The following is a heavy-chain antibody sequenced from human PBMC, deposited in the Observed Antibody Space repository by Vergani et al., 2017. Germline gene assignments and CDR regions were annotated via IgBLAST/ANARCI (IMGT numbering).Heavy chain of an antibody. CDR3: ARDGGSPRTAFDI. CDR1: GFTFSSYG. D-gene: IGHD3-16*01. V-gene: IGHV3-33*01. CDR2: IWYDGSNK. J-gene: IGHJ3*02. Sequence: QVQLVESGGGVVQPGRSLRLSCAASGFTFSSYGMHWVRQAPGKGLEWVAVIWYDGSNKYYADSVKGRFTISRDNSKNTLYLQMNSLRAEDTAVYYCARDGGSPRTAFDIWGQGTMVTVSS.